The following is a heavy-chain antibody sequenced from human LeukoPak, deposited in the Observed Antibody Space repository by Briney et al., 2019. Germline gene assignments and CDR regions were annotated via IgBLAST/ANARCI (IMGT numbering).Heavy chain of an antibody. V-gene: IGHV6-1*01. D-gene: IGHD4-17*01. CDR1: GDSVSSNSAA. CDR3: AREGINYGDYVITLYYYYYGMDV. J-gene: IGHJ6*02. Sequence: SQTLSLTCAISGDSVSSNSAAWNWIRQSPSRGLEWLGRTYYRSKWYNDYAVFVKSRITINPDTSKNQLSLQLNSVTPEDTAVYYCAREGINYGDYVITLYYYYYGMDVWGQGTTVTVSS. CDR2: TYYRSKWYN.